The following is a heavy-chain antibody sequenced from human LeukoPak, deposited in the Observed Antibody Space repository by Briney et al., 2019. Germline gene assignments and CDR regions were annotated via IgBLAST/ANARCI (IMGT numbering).Heavy chain of an antibody. V-gene: IGHV3-30-3*01. J-gene: IGHJ3*02. CDR1: GWTFSSYA. CDR2: ISYDGSNK. Sequence: GGSLTLTCAASGWTFSSYAMHWVRQAPGKGLEWVGVISYDGSNKYYADSVKGRFTISRDNSKNTLYLQMNSLRAEDTAVYYCARDRLWFGELLDAFDIWGQETMVTVSS. CDR3: ARDRLWFGELLDAFDI. D-gene: IGHD3-10*01.